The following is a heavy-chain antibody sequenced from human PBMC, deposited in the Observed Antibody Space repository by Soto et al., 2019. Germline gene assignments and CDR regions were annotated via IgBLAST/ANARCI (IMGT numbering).Heavy chain of an antibody. J-gene: IGHJ6*02. CDR1: GGTFSSYA. Sequence: ASVKVSCKASGGTFSSYAISWVRQAPGQGLEWMGGIIPIFGTANYAQKFQGRVTITADESTSTAYMELSSLRSEDTAVYYCASEDIVVVPAAHDGQKPNYYYYYGMDVWGQGTTVTVSS. V-gene: IGHV1-69*13. CDR2: IIPIFGTA. CDR3: ASEDIVVVPAAHDGQKPNYYYYYGMDV. D-gene: IGHD2-2*01.